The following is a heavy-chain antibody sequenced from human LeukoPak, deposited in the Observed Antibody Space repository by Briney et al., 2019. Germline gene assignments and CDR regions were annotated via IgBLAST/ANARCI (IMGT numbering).Heavy chain of an antibody. J-gene: IGHJ6*03. CDR3: ARGIRVMSGTRRSYYYYMDV. Sequence: GASVKVSCKASGYTFTSYGISWVRQAPGQGLEWMGWISAYNGNTNYAQKLQGRVTMTTDTSTSTAYMELRSLRSDDTAVYYCARGIRVMSGTRRSYYYYMDVWGKGTTVTVSS. CDR1: GYTFTSYG. D-gene: IGHD3-16*01. CDR2: ISAYNGNT. V-gene: IGHV1-18*01.